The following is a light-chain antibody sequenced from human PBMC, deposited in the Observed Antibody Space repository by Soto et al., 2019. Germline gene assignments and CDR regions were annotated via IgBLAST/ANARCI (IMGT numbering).Light chain of an antibody. CDR1: QSVSSN. V-gene: IGKV3-15*01. CDR3: QQYNNWPPWT. CDR2: GAS. J-gene: IGKJ1*01. Sequence: IVMTQSPGTLSLSTGGTATLSCRASQSVSSNLAWYQQKPGQAPRLLMYGASTRATGIPARFSGSGSGTEFTLTISSLQSEDFAFYYCQQYNNWPPWTFGQGTKVDVK.